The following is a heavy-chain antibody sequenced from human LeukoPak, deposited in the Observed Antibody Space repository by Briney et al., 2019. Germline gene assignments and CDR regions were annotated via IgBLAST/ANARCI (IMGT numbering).Heavy chain of an antibody. J-gene: IGHJ3*02. Sequence: SVKVSCKASRGTFSSYATCWVRQAPGQGLEWMGGFMPIFGTANYAQKLQGRVTITADESTSTAYMERSSLRSKDTAVYYCARGEVVPAASHAFDIWGQGTMVTVFS. CDR2: FMPIFGTA. CDR1: RGTFSSYA. D-gene: IGHD2-2*01. CDR3: ARGEVVPAASHAFDI. V-gene: IGHV1-69*13.